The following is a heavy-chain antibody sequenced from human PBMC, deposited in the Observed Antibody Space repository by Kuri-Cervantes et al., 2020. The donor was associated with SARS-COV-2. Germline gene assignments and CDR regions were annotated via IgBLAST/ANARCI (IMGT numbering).Heavy chain of an antibody. D-gene: IGHD1-1*01. J-gene: IGHJ4*02. CDR3: ARHYAFDNFHK. CDR2: SYESGDT. Sequence: GSLRLSCTVSGATISSSTYYWGWIRQSPGKGLEWIGSSYESGDTYYSSSLKSRLSLSVDTSRNQFSLRLTSVTAADTAIYYCARHYAFDNFHKWGQGTQVTVSS. CDR1: GATISSSTYY. V-gene: IGHV4-39*01.